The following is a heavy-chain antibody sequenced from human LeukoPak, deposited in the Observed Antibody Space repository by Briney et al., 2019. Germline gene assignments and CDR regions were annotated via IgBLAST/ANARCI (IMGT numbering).Heavy chain of an antibody. CDR3: ARGFGYSTAYDFDS. D-gene: IGHD5-12*01. Sequence: ASVKVSLEASGYTFIGYYIRWVRQAPGQGLEWMGWINPKNGGTNYLQKFQGRVIMTRDTSVSTAHMELSRLRSDDTAVYYCARGFGYSTAYDFDSWGQGTLVTVSS. V-gene: IGHV1-2*02. CDR1: GYTFIGYY. CDR2: INPKNGGT. J-gene: IGHJ4*02.